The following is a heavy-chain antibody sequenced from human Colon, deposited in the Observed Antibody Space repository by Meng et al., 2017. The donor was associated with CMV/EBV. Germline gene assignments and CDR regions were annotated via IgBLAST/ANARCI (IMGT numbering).Heavy chain of an antibody. CDR1: FTFGDYG. J-gene: IGHJ4*02. Sequence: FTFGDYGMRWVRQVPGKGLEWVSGIGWNGNTKGYADSVRGRFIISRDDAQNSLYLNMSSLTVDDTALYYCARDRDFWRGQHGEFEHWGQGTLVTVSS. CDR3: ARDRDFWRGQHGEFEH. D-gene: IGHD3-3*01. CDR2: IGWNGNTK. V-gene: IGHV3-20*03.